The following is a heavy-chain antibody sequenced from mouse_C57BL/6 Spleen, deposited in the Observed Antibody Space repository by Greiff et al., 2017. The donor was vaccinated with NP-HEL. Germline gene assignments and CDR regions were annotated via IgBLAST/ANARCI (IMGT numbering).Heavy chain of an antibody. CDR1: GYTFTSYW. V-gene: IGHV1-64*01. J-gene: IGHJ4*01. CDR2: IHPNSGST. Sequence: QVQLQQPGAELVKPGASVKLSCKASGYTFTSYWMHWMKQRPGQGLEWIGMIHPNSGSTNYNEKFKSKATLTVDKSSSTAYMQLSSLTSEDSAVYYCARTTMVTTGAMDYWGQGTSVTVSS. CDR3: ARTTMVTTGAMDY. D-gene: IGHD2-2*01.